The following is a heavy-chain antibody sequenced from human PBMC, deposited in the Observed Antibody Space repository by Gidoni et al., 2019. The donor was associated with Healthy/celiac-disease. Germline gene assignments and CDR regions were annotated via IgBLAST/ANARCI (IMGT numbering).Heavy chain of an antibody. Sequence: QVQLQQWGAGLLKPSETLSLTCAVYGGSFSGYYWSWIRQPPGKGLEWIGEINHSGSTNYNPSLKSRVTISVDTSKNQFSLKLSSVTAADTAVYYCARIPGCGSYLTCSYYYYYGMDVWGQGTTVTVSS. V-gene: IGHV4-34*01. CDR2: INHSGST. J-gene: IGHJ6*02. D-gene: IGHD1-26*01. CDR1: GGSFSGYY. CDR3: ARIPGCGSYLTCSYYYYYGMDV.